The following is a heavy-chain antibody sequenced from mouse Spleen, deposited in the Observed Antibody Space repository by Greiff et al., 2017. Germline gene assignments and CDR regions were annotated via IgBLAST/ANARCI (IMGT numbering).Heavy chain of an antibody. CDR2: ILPGSGST. CDR1: GYTFTGYW. D-gene: IGHD2-4*01. CDR3: ARNRIYYDYDNYAMDY. V-gene: IGHV1-9*01. J-gene: IGHJ4*01. Sequence: QVQLQQSGAELMKPGASVKLSCKATGYTFTGYWIEWVKQRPGHGLEWIGEILPGSGSTNYNEKFKGKATFTADTSSNTAYMQLSSLTTEDSAIYYCARNRIYYDYDNYAMDYWGQGTSVTVSS.